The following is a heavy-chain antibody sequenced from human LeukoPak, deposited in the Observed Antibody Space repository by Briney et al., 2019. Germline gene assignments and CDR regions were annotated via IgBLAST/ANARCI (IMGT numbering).Heavy chain of an antibody. CDR1: GFTFSSYA. CDR3: ARDTSRISSTGTVDY. V-gene: IGHV3-30-3*01. CDR2: ISYDGSNK. D-gene: IGHD2-2*01. Sequence: PGGSLRLSCAASGFTFSSYAMHWVRQAPGKGLEWVAVISYDGSNKYYADSVKGRFTISRDNSKNTLYLQMNSLRAEDTAVYYCARDTSRISSTGTVDYWGQGTLVTVSS. J-gene: IGHJ4*02.